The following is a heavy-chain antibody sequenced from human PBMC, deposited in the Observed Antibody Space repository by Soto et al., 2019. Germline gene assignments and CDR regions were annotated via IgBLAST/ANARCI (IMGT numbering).Heavy chain of an antibody. J-gene: IGHJ4*02. CDR1: GYTFTSYG. V-gene: IGHV1-18*01. D-gene: IGHD6-13*01. CDR2: IRAYNGNT. Sequence: QVQLVQSGAEVKKPGASVKVSCKASGYTFTSYGISWVRQAPGQGLEWMGWIRAYNGNTNYPQKLRGTVTMTTDTSTSTVYLELRSLRSDDTAVYYCAREGPRSLNWGQGTLVTVSS. CDR3: AREGPRSLN.